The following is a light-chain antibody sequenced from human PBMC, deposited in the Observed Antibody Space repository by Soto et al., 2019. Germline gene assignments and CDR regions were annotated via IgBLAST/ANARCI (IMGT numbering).Light chain of an antibody. V-gene: IGKV1-5*03. Sequence: DIQMTQSPSTLSASVGDRVTITCRASQSISSWLAWYQQKPGKAPKLLIYKASSLESGVPSRFRGSGSETEFTLTISRLQPDDFATYFCHSRAFGQGTRLEIK. CDR3: HSRA. CDR2: KAS. CDR1: QSISSW. J-gene: IGKJ5*01.